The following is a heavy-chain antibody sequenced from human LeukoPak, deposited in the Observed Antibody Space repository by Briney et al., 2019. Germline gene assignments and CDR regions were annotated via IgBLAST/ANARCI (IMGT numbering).Heavy chain of an antibody. CDR1: GGSFSGYY. CDR2: INHSGST. Sequence: SETLSLTCAVYGGSFSGYYWSWIRQPPGKGLEWIGEINHSGSTNYNPSLKSRVTISVDTSKNQFSLKLSSVTAAATAVYYCARGAYCGGDCYAYYFDYWGQGTLVTVSS. CDR3: ARGAYCGGDCYAYYFDY. D-gene: IGHD2-21*02. V-gene: IGHV4-34*01. J-gene: IGHJ4*02.